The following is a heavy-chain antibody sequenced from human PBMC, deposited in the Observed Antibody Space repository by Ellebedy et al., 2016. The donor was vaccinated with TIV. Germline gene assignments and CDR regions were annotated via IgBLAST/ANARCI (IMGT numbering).Heavy chain of an antibody. CDR1: GFTFSRSA. J-gene: IGHJ4*02. CDR2: ISGSGGRT. V-gene: IGHV3-23*01. Sequence: PGGSLRLSCAASGFTFSRSAMSWVRQAPGKGLEWVSAISGSGGRTFYADSVKGRFTISRDNSTYTVFLQMNSLRAEDTALYYCAKDHRLRSVDGSCYWPFDYWGQGTLVTVSS. D-gene: IGHD3-22*01. CDR3: AKDHRLRSVDGSCYWPFDY.